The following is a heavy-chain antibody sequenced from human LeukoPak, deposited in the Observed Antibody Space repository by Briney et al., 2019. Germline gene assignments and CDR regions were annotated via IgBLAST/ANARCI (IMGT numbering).Heavy chain of an antibody. CDR1: GGSISSSSYY. V-gene: IGHV4-39*07. CDR2: INHSGST. D-gene: IGHD5-18*01. Sequence: SETLSLTCTVSGGSISSSSYYWSWIRQPPGKGLEWIGEINHSGSTNYNPSLKGRVTISVDTSKNQFSLKLSSVTAADTAVYYCARGPGYSYGYFEYFDYWGQGTLVTVSS. J-gene: IGHJ4*02. CDR3: ARGPGYSYGYFEYFDY.